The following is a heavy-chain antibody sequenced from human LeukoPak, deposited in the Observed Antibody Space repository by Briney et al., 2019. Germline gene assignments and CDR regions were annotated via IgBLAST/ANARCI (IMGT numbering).Heavy chain of an antibody. D-gene: IGHD3-16*02. CDR1: GFTFTSYS. CDR3: ARDLTYRYFHL. CDR2: ISSSSSSI. J-gene: IGHJ2*01. Sequence: GGSLRLSCAASGFTFTSYSLDWVRQAPGKGLEWVSSISSSSSSIYYADSVNGRFTISRDNAKNSLYLQMNSLRAEDTAVYYCARDLTYRYFHLWGRGTLVTVSS. V-gene: IGHV3-21*01.